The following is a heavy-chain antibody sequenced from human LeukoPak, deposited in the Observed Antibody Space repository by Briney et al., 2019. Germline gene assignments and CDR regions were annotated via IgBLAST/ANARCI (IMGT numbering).Heavy chain of an antibody. CDR1: GFTFSSYS. V-gene: IGHV3-21*01. J-gene: IGHJ4*02. CDR2: ISRSRSYI. D-gene: IGHD5-18*01. Sequence: GGSLRLTCAVSGFTFSSYSMNWVRQAPGKGLEWVSSISRSRSYIYYADSVNGRSTISRDTSKNSLYLQMNSLRAEDTAVYYCARGGTAMAHAFDYWGQGTLVTVSS. CDR3: ARGGTAMAHAFDY.